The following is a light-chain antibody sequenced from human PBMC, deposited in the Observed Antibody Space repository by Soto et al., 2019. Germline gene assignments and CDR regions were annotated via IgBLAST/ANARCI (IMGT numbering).Light chain of an antibody. Sequence: DIQMTQSPSSLSASVGDRVTITCRASQSISRDLNWYRQIPGKAPDLLIYGTSRLKSGVPSRFSGGGSETDFTLTISSLQPEDFATYYCQQSHSNPTFGQGTKLQIK. J-gene: IGKJ2*01. CDR3: QQSHSNPT. V-gene: IGKV1-39*01. CDR2: GTS. CDR1: QSISRD.